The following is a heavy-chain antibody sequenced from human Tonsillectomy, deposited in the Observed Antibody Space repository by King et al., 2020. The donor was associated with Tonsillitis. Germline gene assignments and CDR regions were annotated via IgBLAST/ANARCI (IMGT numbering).Heavy chain of an antibody. V-gene: IGHV3-20*04. Sequence: VQLVESGGGVVRPGGSLRLSCAASGFTFDDYGMSWVRQAPGKGLEWVSAINWNGGSTGYADSVKGRFTISRDNAKNSLYLQMNSLRAEDTALYYCARGLEGGITIFGTTWGYWGQGTLVTVSS. CDR3: ARGLEGGITIFGTTWGY. CDR1: GFTFDDYG. D-gene: IGHD3-3*01. J-gene: IGHJ4*02. CDR2: INWNGGST.